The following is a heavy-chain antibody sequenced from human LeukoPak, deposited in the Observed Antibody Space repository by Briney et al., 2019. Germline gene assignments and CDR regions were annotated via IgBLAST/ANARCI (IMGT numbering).Heavy chain of an antibody. CDR3: ASRERGYSGYDYY. CDR2: ISSSGSTI. CDR1: GFTFRNYW. J-gene: IGHJ4*02. V-gene: IGHV3-11*04. Sequence: GGSLRLSCAASGFTFRNYWMSWVRQAPGKGLEWVSYISSSGSTIYYADSVKGRFTISRDNAKNSLYLQMNSLRAEDTAVYYCASRERGYSGYDYYWGQGTLVTVSS. D-gene: IGHD5-12*01.